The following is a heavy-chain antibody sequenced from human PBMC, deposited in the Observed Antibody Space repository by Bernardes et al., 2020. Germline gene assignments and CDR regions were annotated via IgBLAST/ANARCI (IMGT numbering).Heavy chain of an antibody. CDR2: IYSDGTT. CDR3: ASGRSTSYY. Sequence: GWSLRLSCAASGFTVSSNYINWVRQAPGKGLEWVSVIYSDGTTYYADSVKGRFTISRDSSTNTLYLQMNSLRAEDTAVYYCASGRSTSYYWGQGTLVTVSS. J-gene: IGHJ4*02. CDR1: GFTVSSNY. V-gene: IGHV3-53*01.